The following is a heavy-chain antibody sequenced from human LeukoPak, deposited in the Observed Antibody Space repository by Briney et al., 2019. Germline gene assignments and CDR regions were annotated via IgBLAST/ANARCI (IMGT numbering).Heavy chain of an antibody. D-gene: IGHD4-17*01. Sequence: GGSLRLSCAASGFTVSSNYMSWVRQAPGKGLEWVSVIYSGGSTYYADSVKGRFTISRDNSKNTLYLQMNSLRAEDTAVYYCAKESWTTVTPDLDYWGQGTLVTVSS. J-gene: IGHJ4*02. CDR2: IYSGGST. V-gene: IGHV3-66*01. CDR3: AKESWTTVTPDLDY. CDR1: GFTVSSNY.